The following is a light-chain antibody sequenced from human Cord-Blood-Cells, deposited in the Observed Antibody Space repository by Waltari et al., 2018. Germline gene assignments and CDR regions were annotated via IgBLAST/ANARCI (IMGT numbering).Light chain of an antibody. CDR3: SSYTSSSTYV. CDR2: DVS. Sequence: QSALPQPASVSGPPGQPITISCTRTSSDVGGYNYVSWYQQHPGKAPKLMIYDVSNRPSGVSNRFSGSKSGNTASLTISGLQAEDEADYYCSSYTSSSTYVFGTGTKVTVL. V-gene: IGLV2-14*01. J-gene: IGLJ1*01. CDR1: SSDVGGYNY.